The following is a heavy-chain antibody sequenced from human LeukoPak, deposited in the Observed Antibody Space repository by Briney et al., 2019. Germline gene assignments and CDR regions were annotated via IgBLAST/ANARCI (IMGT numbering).Heavy chain of an antibody. V-gene: IGHV3-23*01. CDR2: ISGSGGST. D-gene: IGHD3-22*01. J-gene: IGHJ5*02. CDR1: GFTFSSYA. Sequence: QPGGSLRLSCAASGFTFSSYAMSWVRQAPGKGLEWVSAISGSGGSTYYADSVKGRFTISRDNSKNTLYLQMNSLRAEDTAVYYCVKDRAPSPHFYDSSGSWGQGTLVTVSS. CDR3: VKDRAPSPHFYDSSGS.